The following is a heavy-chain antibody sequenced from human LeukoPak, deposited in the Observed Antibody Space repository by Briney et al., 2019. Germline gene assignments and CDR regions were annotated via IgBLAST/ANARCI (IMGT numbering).Heavy chain of an antibody. CDR2: ISSTSTI. Sequence: GGSLRLSCAASGFTFSTYSMNWVRQAPGKGLEWVSYISSTSTIYYADSVKGRFTISRDNAKNSLYLQMNSLRAEDTAVYYRARVAENAWGQGTLVTVSS. CDR3: ARVAENA. CDR1: GFTFSTYS. D-gene: IGHD6-13*01. J-gene: IGHJ5*02. V-gene: IGHV3-48*01.